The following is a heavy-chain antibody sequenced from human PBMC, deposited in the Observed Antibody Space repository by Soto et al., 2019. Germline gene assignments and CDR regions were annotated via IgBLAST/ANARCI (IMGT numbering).Heavy chain of an antibody. D-gene: IGHD3-3*01. CDR3: ARGKGEYYDFWSGYYINSVGMGWYFDL. J-gene: IGHJ2*01. Sequence: QVQLQESGPGLVKPSQTLSLTCTVSGGSISSGGYYWSWIRQHPGKGLEWIGYIYYSGSTYYNPSLKSRVTISVDTSKNQFSLKLSSVTAADTAVYYCARGKGEYYDFWSGYYINSVGMGWYFDLWGRGTLVTVSS. V-gene: IGHV4-31*03. CDR1: GGSISSGGYY. CDR2: IYYSGST.